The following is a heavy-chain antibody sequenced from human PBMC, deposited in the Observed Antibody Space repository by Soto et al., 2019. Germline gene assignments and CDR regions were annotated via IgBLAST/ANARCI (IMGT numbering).Heavy chain of an antibody. V-gene: IGHV3-30*18. CDR2: ISHEGSNK. Sequence: QVQLVESGGGVVQPGRSLRLSCAASGFTFNSYGMHWVRQAPGKGLEWVAVISHEGSNKYYADSVKGRFTISRDNSKNTLYLEMNSLRAEDTAVYYCAKDHKSCIAVMFLDYFDYWGQGTLVTVSS. J-gene: IGHJ4*02. CDR1: GFTFNSYG. CDR3: AKDHKSCIAVMFLDYFDY. D-gene: IGHD6-19*01.